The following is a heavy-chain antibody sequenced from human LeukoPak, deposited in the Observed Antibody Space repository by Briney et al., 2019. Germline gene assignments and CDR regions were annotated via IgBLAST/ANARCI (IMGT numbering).Heavy chain of an antibody. CDR2: IYYSGST. CDR3: ARVNRGGPFAY. D-gene: IGHD3-16*01. CDR1: GGSISSYY. J-gene: IGHJ4*02. Sequence: SEALSLTCTVSGGSISSYYWSWIRQPPGKGLEWIGYIYYSGSTNYNPSLKSRVTISVDTSKNQFSLKLSSVTAADTAVYYCARVNRGGPFAYWGQGTLVTVSS. V-gene: IGHV4-59*01.